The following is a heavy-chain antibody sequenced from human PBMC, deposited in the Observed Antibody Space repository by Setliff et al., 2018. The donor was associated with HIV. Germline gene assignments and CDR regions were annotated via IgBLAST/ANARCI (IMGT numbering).Heavy chain of an antibody. CDR3: ARVRYCSGGSCYGGEYWFDP. V-gene: IGHV1-46*01. CDR1: GYTFTSYY. CDR2: IHPSGGST. J-gene: IGHJ5*02. Sequence: ASVKVSCKASGYTFTSYYIHWVRQAPGQGLEWMGVIHPSGGSTSYAQSFQDRVTMTRDTSTSTVYLELSSLRSEDTAVYYCARVRYCSGGSCYGGEYWFDPWGEGTLVTVSS. D-gene: IGHD2-15*01.